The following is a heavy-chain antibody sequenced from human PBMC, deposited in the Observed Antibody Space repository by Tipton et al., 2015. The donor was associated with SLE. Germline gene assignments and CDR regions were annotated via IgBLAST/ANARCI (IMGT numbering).Heavy chain of an antibody. CDR2: ISGSGGTT. J-gene: IGHJ3*02. CDR3: ARAPYRSGWFEAFDM. V-gene: IGHV3-23*01. D-gene: IGHD6-19*01. CDR1: GFTFSNYA. Sequence: SLRLSCAASGFTFSNYAMSWVRQAPGKGLEWVSTISGSGGTTYYADSVKGRFTISRDNSQNTLYLQMNSLRAEDTAVYYCARAPYRSGWFEAFDMWGQGTMVTVSS.